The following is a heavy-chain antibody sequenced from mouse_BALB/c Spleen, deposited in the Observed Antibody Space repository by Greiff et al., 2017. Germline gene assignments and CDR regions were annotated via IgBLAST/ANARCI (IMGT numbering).Heavy chain of an antibody. CDR2: IDPENGNT. CDR1: GFNIKDYY. V-gene: IGHV14-1*02. CDR3: ATHAMDY. J-gene: IGHJ4*01. Sequence: EVQLQESGAELVRPGALVKLSCKASGFNIKDYYMHWVKQRPEQGLEWIGWIDPENGNTIYDPKFQGKASITADTSSNTAYLQLSSLISEDTAVYYCATHAMDYWGQGTSVTVSS.